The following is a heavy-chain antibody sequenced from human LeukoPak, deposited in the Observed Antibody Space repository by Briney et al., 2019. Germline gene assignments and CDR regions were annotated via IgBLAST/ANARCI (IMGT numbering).Heavy chain of an antibody. V-gene: IGHV1-69*06. CDR3: ARGGDRYSSSWSLY. CDR2: IIPIFGTA. D-gene: IGHD6-13*01. J-gene: IGHJ4*02. Sequence: EASVKVSCKASGGTFSSYAISWVRQAPGQELEWMEGIIPIFGTANYAQKFQGRVTITADKSTSTAYMELSSLRSEDTAVYYCARGGDRYSSSWSLYWGQGTLVTVSS. CDR1: GGTFSSYA.